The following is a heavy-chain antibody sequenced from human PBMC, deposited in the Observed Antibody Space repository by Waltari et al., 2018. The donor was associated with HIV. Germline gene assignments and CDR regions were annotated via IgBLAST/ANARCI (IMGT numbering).Heavy chain of an antibody. D-gene: IGHD3-3*01. CDR2: INPSTGNA. CDR1: GYPFTNYD. CDR3: STSRPGAMFGDA. V-gene: IGHV1-8*01. J-gene: IGHJ5*02. Sequence: QGQLVQSGAEVKQSGASVRISCKASGYPFTNYDINWLRQATGQGLEWMGWINPSTGNAGYAHNFQGRVTMTRDIPINTAYMELSGLTSHDTAVYYCSTSRPGAMFGDAWGQGTLVTVSS.